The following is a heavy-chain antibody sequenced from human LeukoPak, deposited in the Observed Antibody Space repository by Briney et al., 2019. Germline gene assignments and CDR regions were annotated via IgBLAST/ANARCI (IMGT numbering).Heavy chain of an antibody. CDR1: GYTFTGYY. J-gene: IGHJ4*02. CDR2: INPNSGVT. CDR3: ARLSTPNLYYFDY. D-gene: IGHD3-16*02. Sequence: ASVKVSCTASGYTFTGYYMHWARQAPGQGLEWMGWINPNSGVTYYAQKFQGRVSMTRDTSISTAYMEVSRLRSDDSALYYCARLSTPNLYYFDYWGQGTLVTVSS. V-gene: IGHV1-2*02.